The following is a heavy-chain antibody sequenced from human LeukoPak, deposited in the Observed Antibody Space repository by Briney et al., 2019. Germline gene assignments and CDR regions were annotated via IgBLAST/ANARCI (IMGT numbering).Heavy chain of an antibody. Sequence: PSETLPLTCTVSGVSISSSYSYWGWIRQPPGMGLEWIGSIYYTGNTYYNASLKSQVSISIDTSKNQFSLKLTSVTAADTAVYYCASLTVMITFGGVIVKSWFDPWGQGTLVTVSS. D-gene: IGHD3-16*02. CDR1: GVSISSSYSY. V-gene: IGHV4-39*01. CDR3: ASLTVMITFGGVIVKSWFDP. J-gene: IGHJ5*02. CDR2: IYYTGNT.